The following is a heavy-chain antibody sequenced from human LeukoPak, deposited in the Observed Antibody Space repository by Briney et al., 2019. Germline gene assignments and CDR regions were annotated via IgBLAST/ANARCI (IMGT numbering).Heavy chain of an antibody. J-gene: IGHJ4*02. CDR1: GGTFSSYA. CDR2: IIPIFGTA. D-gene: IGHD3-10*01. V-gene: IGHV1-69*05. Sequence: WASVKVSCKASGGTFSSYAISWVRQAPGQGLEWMGGIIPIFGTANYAQKFQGRVTITTDESTSTAYMELSSLRSEDTAVYYCARVLARFGELSLGGPNVYFDYWGQGTLVTVSS. CDR3: ARVLARFGELSLGGPNVYFDY.